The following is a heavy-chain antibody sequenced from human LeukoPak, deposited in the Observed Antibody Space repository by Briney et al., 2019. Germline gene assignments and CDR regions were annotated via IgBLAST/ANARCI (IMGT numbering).Heavy chain of an antibody. J-gene: IGHJ4*02. CDR3: ARGYCSGGSCYSWDY. D-gene: IGHD2-15*01. CDR2: INAGNGNT. V-gene: IGHV1-3*01. Sequence: ASVKVSCKASGYTFASYAMHWVRQARGERLERMGWINAGNGNTKYSQKFQGRVTITRGTSASTAYMELSSLRSEDTAVYYCARGYCSGGSCYSWDYWGQGTLVTVSS. CDR1: GYTFASYA.